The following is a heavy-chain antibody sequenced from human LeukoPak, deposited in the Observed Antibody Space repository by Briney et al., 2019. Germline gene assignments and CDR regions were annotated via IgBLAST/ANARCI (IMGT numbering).Heavy chain of an antibody. J-gene: IGHJ6*03. Sequence: PSETLSLTCTVSGGSINNYYWSWIRQPPGKGLEWIGYIYYSGSTSYNPSLKSRVTISVDTSKNQFSLKLSSVTAADTAVYYCARSPTLYYYYMDVWGKGTTVTVSS. V-gene: IGHV4-59*01. CDR2: IYYSGST. CDR1: GGSINNYY. CDR3: ARSPTLYYYYMDV.